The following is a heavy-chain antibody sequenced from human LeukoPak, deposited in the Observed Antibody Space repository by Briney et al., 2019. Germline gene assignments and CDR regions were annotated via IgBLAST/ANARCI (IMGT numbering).Heavy chain of an antibody. CDR3: ARGQGVITIFGVVLNWFDP. D-gene: IGHD3-3*01. CDR1: GVSISSRSYY. Sequence: SETLSLTCTVSGVSISSRSYYWGWIRQPPGKGLELIGSNYYSANTYSNPSLKSRVTISVDTSKNQFSLKLSSVTAADTAVYYCARGQGVITIFGVVLNWFDPWGQGNLVTVSS. V-gene: IGHV4-39*01. CDR2: NYYSANT. J-gene: IGHJ5*02.